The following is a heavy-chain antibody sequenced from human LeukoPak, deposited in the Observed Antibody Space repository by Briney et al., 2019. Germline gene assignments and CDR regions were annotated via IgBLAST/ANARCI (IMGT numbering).Heavy chain of an antibody. J-gene: IGHJ4*02. CDR3: ARDMRGGNSYYFDS. Sequence: SETLSLTSTVSGNPINRGYNGAWIGQPPGKGLEWIGSFYHSVSTYYNPSLKSRVTISVDTSKNQFSLKLSSVTAADTAVYYCARDMRGGNSYYFDSWGQGTLVTVSS. D-gene: IGHD4-23*01. CDR1: GNPINRGYN. CDR2: FYHSVST. V-gene: IGHV4-38-2*02.